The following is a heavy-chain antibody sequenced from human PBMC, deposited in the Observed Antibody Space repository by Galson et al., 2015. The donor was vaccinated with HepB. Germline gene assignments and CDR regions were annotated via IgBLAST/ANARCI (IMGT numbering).Heavy chain of an antibody. V-gene: IGHV3-7*01. CDR1: GFTFSNYW. CDR2: IKQDGSEK. CDR3: YCGSKDY. Sequence: SLRLSCAASGFTFSNYWMSWVRQGPGKGLEWVANIKQDGSEKNYVDSVRGRFTISRDNAKNILSLQMDSLRAEDTAVYYCYCGSKDYRGQGTLVTVSS. J-gene: IGHJ4*02. D-gene: IGHD2-21*01.